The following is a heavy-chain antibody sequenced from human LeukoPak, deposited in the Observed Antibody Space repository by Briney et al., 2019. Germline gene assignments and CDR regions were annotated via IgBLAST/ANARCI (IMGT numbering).Heavy chain of an antibody. V-gene: IGHV1-24*01. CDR1: GYTLTELS. CDR2: FDPEDGET. Sequence: GASVKVSCKVSGYTLTELSMHWVRQAPGKGLEWMGGFDPEDGETIYAQKFQGRVTMTEDTSTDTAYMELSSLRSEDTAVYYCATLSLIMARGVSRDYWGQGTLVTVSS. CDR3: ATLSLIMARGVSRDY. D-gene: IGHD3-10*01. J-gene: IGHJ4*02.